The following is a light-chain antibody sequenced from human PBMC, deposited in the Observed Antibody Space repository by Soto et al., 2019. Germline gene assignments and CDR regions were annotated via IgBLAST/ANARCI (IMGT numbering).Light chain of an antibody. CDR2: KAS. CDR1: QTISSW. CDR3: QHYKSYSEA. Sequence: DIQMTQSPSTLSGSVGDRVTITCRASQTISSWSAWYQQKPGKAPKLLIYKASTLKSGVPSRFSGSGSGTEFTLTISSLQPDDVATYYCQHYKSYSEAFGQGTKVELK. J-gene: IGKJ1*01. V-gene: IGKV1-5*03.